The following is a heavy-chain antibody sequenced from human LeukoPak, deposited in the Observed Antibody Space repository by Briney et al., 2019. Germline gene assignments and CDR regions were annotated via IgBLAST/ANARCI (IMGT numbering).Heavy chain of an antibody. CDR1: GGTFSRYA. CDR2: IIPLFGIA. CDR3: ARGTPENYYYYYMDV. J-gene: IGHJ6*03. Sequence: SVKDSCKASGGTFSRYAFSWVRQAPGQGLEWMGGIIPLFGIANYAQKFQGRVTITADKSTSTAYMELSSLRSEDTAVYYCARGTPENYYYYYMDVWGKGTTVTVSS. V-gene: IGHV1-69*10.